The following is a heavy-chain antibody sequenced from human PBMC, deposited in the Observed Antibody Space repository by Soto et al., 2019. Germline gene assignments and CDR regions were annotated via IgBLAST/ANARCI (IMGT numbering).Heavy chain of an antibody. Sequence: SETLSLTCTASGDTISSSDFYWGWIRQPPGRGLEWIGNIFYSGSTYYNPSLKSRVTISVDTSRNQFSLKLSSVTAADTAVYYCARRTDCGDYSDAFDVWGHGSMVTVSS. CDR1: GDTISSSDFY. J-gene: IGHJ3*01. D-gene: IGHD4-17*01. CDR2: IFYSGST. V-gene: IGHV4-39*01. CDR3: ARRTDCGDYSDAFDV.